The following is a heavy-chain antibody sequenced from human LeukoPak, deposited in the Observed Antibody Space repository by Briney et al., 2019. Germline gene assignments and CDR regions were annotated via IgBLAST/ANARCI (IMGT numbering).Heavy chain of an antibody. CDR1: GFTFSAYW. Sequence: PGGSLRLSCAPSGFTFSAYWMSWVRQAPGKGLEWVANIKQDGSEKYYVDSVKGRFTISRDNAKNSLYLQMNSLRAEDTAVYYCARQWGRLFHFDYWGQGTLVTVSS. J-gene: IGHJ4*02. V-gene: IGHV3-7*04. CDR2: IKQDGSEK. CDR3: ARQWGRLFHFDY. D-gene: IGHD1-26*01.